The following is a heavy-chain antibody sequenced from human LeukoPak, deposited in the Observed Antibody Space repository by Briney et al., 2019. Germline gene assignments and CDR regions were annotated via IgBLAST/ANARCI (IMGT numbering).Heavy chain of an antibody. V-gene: IGHV1-69*05. D-gene: IGHD6-6*01. CDR3: ARLHRGRIAAGGGSFDY. CDR2: IIPIFGTA. CDR1: GGTFSSYA. Sequence: SVKVSCKASGGTFSSYAISWVRQAPGQGLEWMGGIIPIFGTANYAQKFQGRVTITTDESTSTAYMELSSLRSEDTAVYYCARLHRGRIAAGGGSFDYLGQGTLVTVSS. J-gene: IGHJ4*02.